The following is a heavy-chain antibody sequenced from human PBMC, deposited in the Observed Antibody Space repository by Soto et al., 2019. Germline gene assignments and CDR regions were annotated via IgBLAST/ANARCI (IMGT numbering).Heavy chain of an antibody. Sequence: QVQLVQSGAEVKEPGDSVRVSCEASGYTFTAYYRHWVRQAPGQGLEWMGWINPKFGDTTYAQDFQGRLTLTRDMSTSTVYMDLSRLTSDDTAIYYCARNMDYYYGPGSGNGHGVWGQGTTVNVFS. D-gene: IGHD3-10*01. CDR1: GYTFTAYY. CDR3: ARNMDYYYGPGSGNGHGV. V-gene: IGHV1-2*02. CDR2: INPKFGDT. J-gene: IGHJ6*02.